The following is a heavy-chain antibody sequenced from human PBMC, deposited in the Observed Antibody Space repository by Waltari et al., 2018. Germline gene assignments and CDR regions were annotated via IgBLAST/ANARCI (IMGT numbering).Heavy chain of an antibody. CDR2: TSPDGSQN. V-gene: IGHV3-7*04. CDR1: AFPFSNSW. Sequence: EVQLVESGGGLVQPGGSLRLSCAASAFPFSNSWMAWVRQVPEKGLELVANTSPDGSQNQYVDSLQGRFTVSRDNSKNLLFLQMNGLRVEDTAIYYCMRPLRSVSADCWGQGTLVTVSS. J-gene: IGHJ4*02. CDR3: MRPLRSVSADC.